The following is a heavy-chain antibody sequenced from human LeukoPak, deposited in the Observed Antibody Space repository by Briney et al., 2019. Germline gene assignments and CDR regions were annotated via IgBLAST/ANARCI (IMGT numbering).Heavy chain of an antibody. J-gene: IGHJ4*02. CDR2: IIPILGIA. CDR3: ARDLVGGGVVTTDFDY. CDR1: GGTFSSYA. V-gene: IGHV1-69*04. Sequence: ASVKVSCKASGGTFSSYAISWVRQAPGQGLEWMGRIIPILGIANYAQKFQGRVTITADKSTSTAYMELSSLRSEDTAVYHCARDLVGGGVVTTDFDYWGQGTLVTVSS. D-gene: IGHD4-23*01.